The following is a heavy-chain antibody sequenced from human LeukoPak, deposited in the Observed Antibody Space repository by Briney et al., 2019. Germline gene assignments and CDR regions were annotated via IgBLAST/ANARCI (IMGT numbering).Heavy chain of an antibody. J-gene: IGHJ4*02. D-gene: IGHD1-26*01. V-gene: IGHV2-70*11. CDR2: IDWDDDE. Sequence: SGPTLVNPTQTLTLTCTFSGFSLSTSGMCVSWIRQPPGKALEWLARIDWDDDEYYSTSLKTRLTISKDTSKSQVVLTMTNMDPVDTATYYCARIVVTSGSYNPFDYWGQGTLVTVSS. CDR1: GFSLSTSGMC. CDR3: ARIVVTSGSYNPFDY.